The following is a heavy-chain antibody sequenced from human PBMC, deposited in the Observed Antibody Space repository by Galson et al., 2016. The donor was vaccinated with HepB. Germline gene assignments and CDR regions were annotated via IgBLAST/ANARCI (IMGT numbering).Heavy chain of an antibody. V-gene: IGHV3-33*01. CDR2: IWFDGSNK. CDR1: GFTFRRHG. J-gene: IGHJ4*02. Sequence: SLRLSCAASGFTFRRHGMHWVRQAPGKGLEWMAAIWFDGSNKYYADSVKGRFTISRDNSENTLYRQMDSLRAEDTAVYYCARVGDLGGDYFDYWGRGTLVTVSS. D-gene: IGHD2-21*01. CDR3: ARVGDLGGDYFDY.